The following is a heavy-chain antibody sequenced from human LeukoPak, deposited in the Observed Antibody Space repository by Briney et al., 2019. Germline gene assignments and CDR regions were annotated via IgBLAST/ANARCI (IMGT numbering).Heavy chain of an antibody. D-gene: IGHD1/OR15-1a*01. CDR2: ISSSGSTI. CDR1: GFTFSSYE. Sequence: GGSLRLSCAASGFTFSSYEMNWVRQAPGKGLEWVSYISSSGSTIYYADSVKGRFTISRDNSKNSLYLQMNSLRTEDTASYYCAKDRRIREQLDYWGQGTLVTVSS. CDR3: AKDRRIREQLDY. V-gene: IGHV3-48*03. J-gene: IGHJ4*02.